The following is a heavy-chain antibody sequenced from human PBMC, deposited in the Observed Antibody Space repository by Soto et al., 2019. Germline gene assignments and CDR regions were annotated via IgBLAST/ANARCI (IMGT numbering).Heavy chain of an antibody. CDR2: ISYDGSD. D-gene: IGHD1-1*01. J-gene: IGHJ4*02. Sequence: ESVGGVVQPGRSLRLSCVASGFPFREFGMHWVRQAPGKGLEWVALISYDGSDYADSVKGRFTISRDDSRDTLFLHMDNLRPDDTGVYYCARRWNYYLDFWGQGTLVAVSS. V-gene: IGHV3-33*05. CDR1: GFPFREFG. CDR3: ARRWNYYLDF.